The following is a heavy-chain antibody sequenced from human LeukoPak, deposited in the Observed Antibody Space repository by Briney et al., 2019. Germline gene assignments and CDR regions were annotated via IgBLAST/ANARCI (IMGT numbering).Heavy chain of an antibody. CDR3: ARATASIWFDP. CDR2: IKEDGSEK. J-gene: IGHJ5*02. D-gene: IGHD5-18*01. Sequence: GGSLRLSCAASGFTFSSYWMSWVRQAPGKGLEWVANIKEDGSEKYYVDSVKGRFTISRDNAKNSLYLQMNSLRAEDTAIYYCARATASIWFDPWGQGTLVTVSS. V-gene: IGHV3-7*01. CDR1: GFTFSSYW.